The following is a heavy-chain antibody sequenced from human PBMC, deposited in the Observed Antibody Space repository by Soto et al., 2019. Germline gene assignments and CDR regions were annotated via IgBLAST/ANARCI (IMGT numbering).Heavy chain of an antibody. Sequence: SETLSLTCAVSADSINISHWWNCARQPPGKGLEWIGQISHSGSTNYNPSLTSRVTISVDKSKNHFSLKLTSVTAADTAVYYCAARHFWSGPWTHTRLDYWGQGTLVTVSS. V-gene: IGHV4-4*02. CDR1: ADSINISHW. D-gene: IGHD3-3*02. J-gene: IGHJ4*02. CDR2: ISHSGST. CDR3: AARHFWSGPWTHTRLDY.